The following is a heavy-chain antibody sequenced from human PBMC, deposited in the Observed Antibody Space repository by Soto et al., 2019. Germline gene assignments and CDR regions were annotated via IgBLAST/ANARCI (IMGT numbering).Heavy chain of an antibody. D-gene: IGHD2-15*01. V-gene: IGHV4-39*01. J-gene: IGHJ5*02. Sequence: ETLSLTCTVSGGSISSSSYYWGWIRQPPGKGLEWIGSIYYSGSTYYNPSLKSRVTISVDTSKNQFSLKLSSVTAADTAVYYCARRAPGVVVVAATENWFDPWGQGTLVTVSS. CDR3: ARRAPGVVVVAATENWFDP. CDR2: IYYSGST. CDR1: GGSISSSSYY.